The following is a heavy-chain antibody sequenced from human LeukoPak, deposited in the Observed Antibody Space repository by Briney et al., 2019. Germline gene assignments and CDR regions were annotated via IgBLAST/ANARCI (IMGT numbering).Heavy chain of an antibody. V-gene: IGHV4-39*01. CDR3: ARRALYSNYYHGMDV. CDR2: IYYTGST. CDR1: SGSTSSSTFY. J-gene: IGHJ6*02. D-gene: IGHD1-26*01. Sequence: ASETLSLTCTVSSGSTSSSTFYWVWIRQPPKKGLEWIGTIYYTGSTYYNPSLKSRLTISIDTSKNQFSLKLTSVTAADTAVYYCARRALYSNYYHGMDVWGQGTPVTASS.